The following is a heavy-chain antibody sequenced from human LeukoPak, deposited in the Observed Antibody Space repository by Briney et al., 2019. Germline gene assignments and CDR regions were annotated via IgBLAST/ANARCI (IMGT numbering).Heavy chain of an antibody. CDR1: GYTFTSYD. D-gene: IGHD4-17*01. J-gene: IGHJ6*03. V-gene: IGHV1-8*01. Sequence: ASVKVSCKASGYTFTSYDINWVRQATGQGLEWMGWMNPNSGNTGYAQKFQGRVTMTRNTSISTAYMELSSLRSEDTAVYYCARGPDYGDFSYYYYMDVWGEGTTVTVSS. CDR3: ARGPDYGDFSYYYYMDV. CDR2: MNPNSGNT.